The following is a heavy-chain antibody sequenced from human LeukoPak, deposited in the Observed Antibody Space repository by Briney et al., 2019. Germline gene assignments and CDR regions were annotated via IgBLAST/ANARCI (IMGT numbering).Heavy chain of an antibody. Sequence: GASVKVSCKASGYTFTSYGISWVRQAPGQGLEWMGIINPSGGSTSYAQKFQGRVTMTRDMSTSTVYMELSSLRSEDTAVYYCARGPYSSSSLSDNWFDPWGQGTLVTVSS. CDR2: INPSGGST. V-gene: IGHV1-46*01. J-gene: IGHJ5*02. D-gene: IGHD6-6*01. CDR3: ARGPYSSSSLSDNWFDP. CDR1: GYTFTSYG.